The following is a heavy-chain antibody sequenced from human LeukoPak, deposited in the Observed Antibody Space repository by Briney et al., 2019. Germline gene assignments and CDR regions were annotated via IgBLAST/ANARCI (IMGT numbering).Heavy chain of an antibody. D-gene: IGHD3-22*01. Sequence: PGGSLRLSCATSGFTFSTSWMHWVRQAPGKGLVWVSRINTDGNTRDYADSVKGRFTISRDNAKNTPHLQMNSLRAEDTAVYYCVRDMGYYDKVWGQGTLVTVSS. J-gene: IGHJ4*02. CDR2: INTDGNTR. CDR3: VRDMGYYDKV. V-gene: IGHV3-74*01. CDR1: GFTFSTSW.